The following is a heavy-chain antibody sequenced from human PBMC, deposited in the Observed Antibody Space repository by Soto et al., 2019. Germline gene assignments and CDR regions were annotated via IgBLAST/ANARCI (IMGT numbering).Heavy chain of an antibody. J-gene: IGHJ4*02. D-gene: IGHD3-22*01. CDR3: AKDPADSSGYYPPLFDY. CDR2: ISGSGGST. CDR1: GFTFSSYA. V-gene: IGHV3-23*01. Sequence: EVQLLESGGGLVQPGGSLRLSCAASGFTFSSYAMSWVRQAPGKGLEWVSAISGSGGSTYYADSVKGRFTISRDNSKNTLYLQMNSLSAEDTAVYYCAKDPADSSGYYPPLFDYWGQGTLVTVSS.